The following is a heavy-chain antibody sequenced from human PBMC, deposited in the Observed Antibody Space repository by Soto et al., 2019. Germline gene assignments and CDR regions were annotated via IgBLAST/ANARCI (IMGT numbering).Heavy chain of an antibody. V-gene: IGHV4-31*03. CDR1: GGSISSGGYY. D-gene: IGHD4-4*01. CDR2: IYYSVTT. J-gene: IGHJ6*02. Sequence: QVQLQESGPGLVKPSQTLSLTCTVSGGSISSGGYYWNWIRQRPGRGLDWIGYIYYSVTTSYNPSLKSRVTISVDTSKNQFSLKLSSVTAADTAVYYCAIRTVTTFDHRMDVWGQGTTVTVSS. CDR3: AIRTVTTFDHRMDV.